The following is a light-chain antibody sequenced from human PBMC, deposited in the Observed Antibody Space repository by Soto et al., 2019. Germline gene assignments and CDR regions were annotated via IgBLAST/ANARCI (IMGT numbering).Light chain of an antibody. Sequence: EIVLTQFPATLSLSPGERATLSCRASQSVSTYLAWYQQKPGQAPRLLIYGASNRATGIPARFSGSGSGTDFTLTIGSLEPEDSAVYYCQQRGTWPETFGQGTKVEIK. CDR3: QQRGTWPET. CDR2: GAS. CDR1: QSVSTY. J-gene: IGKJ1*01. V-gene: IGKV3-11*01.